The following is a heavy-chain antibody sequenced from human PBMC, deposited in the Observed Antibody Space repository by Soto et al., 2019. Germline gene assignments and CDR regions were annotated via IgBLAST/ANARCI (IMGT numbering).Heavy chain of an antibody. Sequence: QVQLQESGPGLVKPSETLSLTCTVSGGSISSYYWSWIRQPPGKGLEWIGYIYYSGITNYNPSLKSRVTXSXDXXKNQFSLQLSSVTAADTAVYYCARYKSNYYYGMDVWGQGTTVTVSS. V-gene: IGHV4-59*01. CDR2: IYYSGIT. D-gene: IGHD1-20*01. CDR1: GGSISSYY. J-gene: IGHJ6*02. CDR3: ARYKSNYYYGMDV.